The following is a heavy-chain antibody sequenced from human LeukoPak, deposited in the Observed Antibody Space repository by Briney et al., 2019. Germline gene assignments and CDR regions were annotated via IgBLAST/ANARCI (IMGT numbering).Heavy chain of an antibody. D-gene: IGHD6-6*01. Sequence: ASVKVSCKASGYTFTSYYMHWVRQAPGQGLEWMGWISAYNGNTNYAQKFQGRVTMTRDTSISTAYMELSRLRSDDTAVYYCARDYEQLAENWFDPWGQGTLVTVSS. CDR2: ISAYNGNT. J-gene: IGHJ5*02. CDR1: GYTFTSYY. CDR3: ARDYEQLAENWFDP. V-gene: IGHV1-2*02.